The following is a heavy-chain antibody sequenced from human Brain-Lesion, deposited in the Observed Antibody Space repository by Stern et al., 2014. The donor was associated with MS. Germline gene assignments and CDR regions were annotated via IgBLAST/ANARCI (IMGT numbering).Heavy chain of an antibody. CDR2: ITWDGGST. CDR1: GFTFDDYA. Sequence: VQLVQSGGVVVQPGGSLRLSCAASGFTFDDYAMQWVRQAPGKGLEWVSLITWDGGSTSYTDSVKGRFSISRDNRKSFLYLQMNSLRPEDTALYYCAGGLGFWGRGTLVTVSS. CDR3: AGGLGF. J-gene: IGHJ4*02. D-gene: IGHD2-21*01. V-gene: IGHV3-43D*03.